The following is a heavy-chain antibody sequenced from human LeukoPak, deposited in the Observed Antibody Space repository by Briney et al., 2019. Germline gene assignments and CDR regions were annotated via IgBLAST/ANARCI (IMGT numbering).Heavy chain of an antibody. CDR3: TTCPYYGSGSYMWGLDY. V-gene: IGHV3-15*01. Sequence: PGGSLRLSCAASGFTFSNAWMSWVRQAPGKGLEWVGRIKSKTDGGTTDYAAPVKGRFTISRDDSKNTLYLQMNSLKTEDTAVYYCTTCPYYGSGSYMWGLDYWGQGTLVTVSS. CDR2: IKSKTDGGTT. J-gene: IGHJ4*02. D-gene: IGHD3-10*01. CDR1: GFTFSNAW.